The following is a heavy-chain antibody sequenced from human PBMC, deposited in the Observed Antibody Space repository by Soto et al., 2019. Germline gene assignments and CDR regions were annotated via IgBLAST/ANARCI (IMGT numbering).Heavy chain of an antibody. CDR3: AREGQYSSSPYYYYYGMDV. V-gene: IGHV1-8*01. CDR2: MNPNSGNT. CDR1: GYTFTSYD. Sequence: VKVSCKASGYTFTSYDINWVRQATGQGLEWMGWMNPNSGNTGYAQKFQGRVTMTRNTSISTAYMELSSLRSEDTAVYYCAREGQYSSSPYYYYYGMDVWGQGTTVTVS. D-gene: IGHD6-6*01. J-gene: IGHJ6*02.